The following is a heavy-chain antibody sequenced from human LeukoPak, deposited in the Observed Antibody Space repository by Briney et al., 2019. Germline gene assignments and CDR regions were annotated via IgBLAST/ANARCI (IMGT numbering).Heavy chain of an antibody. D-gene: IGHD5-18*01. J-gene: IGHJ3*02. CDR3: AREAPLSASYGFALAFDI. CDR2: IYYSGST. CDR1: GGPISSYY. V-gene: IGHV4-59*01. Sequence: SETLSLTCTVSGGPISSYYWSWIRQPPGKGLEWIGYIYYSGSTNYNPSLKSRVTISVDTSKNQFSLKLSSVTAADTAVYYCAREAPLSASYGFALAFDIWGQGTMVTVSS.